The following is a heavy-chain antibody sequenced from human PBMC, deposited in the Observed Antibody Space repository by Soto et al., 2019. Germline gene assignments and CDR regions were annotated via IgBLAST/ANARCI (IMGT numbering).Heavy chain of an antibody. CDR2: ISYDGSNK. J-gene: IGHJ4*02. CDR1: GFTFSSYG. CDR3: ARDYCGGDCYSVGYFDY. D-gene: IGHD2-21*02. Sequence: PGGSLRLSCAASGFTFSSYGMHWVRQAPGKGLEWVAVISYDGSNKYYADSVKGRFTISRDNSKNTLYLQMSSLRSEDTAVYYCARDYCGGDCYSVGYFDYWGQGTLVTVSS. V-gene: IGHV3-30*03.